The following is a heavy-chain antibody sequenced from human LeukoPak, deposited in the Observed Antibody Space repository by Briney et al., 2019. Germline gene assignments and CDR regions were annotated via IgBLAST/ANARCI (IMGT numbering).Heavy chain of an antibody. CDR2: INHSGST. J-gene: IGHJ6*02. CDR3: ARVSAMVRGVIIYYYYGMDV. Sequence: SETLSLTCTVSGGSMSPYHWGWIRQPPGKGLEWIGEINHSGSTNYNPSLKSRVTISVDTSKNQFSLKLSSVTAADTAVYYCARVSAMVRGVIIYYYYGMDVWGQGTTVTVSS. V-gene: IGHV4-34*01. CDR1: GGSMSPYH. D-gene: IGHD3-10*01.